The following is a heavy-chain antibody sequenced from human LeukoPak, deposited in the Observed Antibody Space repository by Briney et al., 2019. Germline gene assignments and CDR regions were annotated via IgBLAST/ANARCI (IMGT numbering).Heavy chain of an antibody. CDR1: GGSISSSSYS. V-gene: IGHV4-39*01. Sequence: SETLSLTCTVSGGSISSSSYSWGWIRQPPGKGLEWIGSIYYSGSTYYNPSLKSRVTISVDTSKNQFSLKLSSVTAADTAVYYCARHYYYGMDVWGQGTTVTVSS. J-gene: IGHJ6*02. CDR2: IYYSGST. CDR3: ARHYYYGMDV.